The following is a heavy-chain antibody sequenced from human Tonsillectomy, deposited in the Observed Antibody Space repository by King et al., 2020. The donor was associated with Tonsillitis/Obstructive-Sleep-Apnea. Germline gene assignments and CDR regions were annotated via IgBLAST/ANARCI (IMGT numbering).Heavy chain of an antibody. J-gene: IGHJ4*02. CDR3: AKDLRISWTFDY. D-gene: IGHD6-13*01. V-gene: IGHV3-30*18. CDR2: ISYVEKNK. Sequence: VQLVESGGGVVQPGRSLRLSCAASGFTLSSYGMHWVRQAPGKGLEWGAIISYVEKNKFNANSVKGRFTISRDNSKSTLYLQMNSLRTDDTAVYYCAKDLRISWTFDYWGQGTLVTVSS. CDR1: GFTLSSYG.